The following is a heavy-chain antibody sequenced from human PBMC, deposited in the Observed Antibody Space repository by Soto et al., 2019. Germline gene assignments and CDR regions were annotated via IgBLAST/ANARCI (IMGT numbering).Heavy chain of an antibody. Sequence: ASVKVSCKASGYTFTTYGINWVRQAPGQGLEWMGWISAYNSNTNYAQKVQGRVTMTTDTSTSTAYMELRSLRSDDTAVYYCARPKGSGSQDDAFDIWGQGTMVTVSS. CDR2: ISAYNSNT. V-gene: IGHV1-18*01. D-gene: IGHD3-22*01. CDR1: GYTFTTYG. CDR3: ARPKGSGSQDDAFDI. J-gene: IGHJ3*02.